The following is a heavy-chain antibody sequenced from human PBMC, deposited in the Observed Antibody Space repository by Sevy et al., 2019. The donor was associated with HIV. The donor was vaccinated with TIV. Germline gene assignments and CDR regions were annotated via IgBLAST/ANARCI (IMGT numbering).Heavy chain of an antibody. CDR3: ATEVSYGDYDVLGYYGMDF. CDR2: IYQDGSKK. D-gene: IGHD4-17*01. Sequence: GEALKISCVASGFPFSSYWMTLVRQAPGKGLGVGASIYQDGSKKHYVDSVKGRFSIYKDNAKNSLDLEMNSLRAEDTAVYYGATEVSYGDYDVLGYYGMDFWGQGTTVTVSS. CDR1: GFPFSSYW. V-gene: IGHV3-7*04. J-gene: IGHJ6*02.